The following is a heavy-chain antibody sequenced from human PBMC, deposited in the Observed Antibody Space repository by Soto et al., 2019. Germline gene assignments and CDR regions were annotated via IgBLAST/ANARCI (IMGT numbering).Heavy chain of an antibody. V-gene: IGHV1-46*01. D-gene: IGHD3-10*01. CDR1: GYTFTTHY. Sequence: QVQLVQSGTEGKKPGASVKVSCKASGYTFTTHYLHWVRQAPGQGLEWMGIINPSGGRTTYALKFQGRVTMTSDTSTNTVYVELTSLRSDDTAVYYCARAGENYGSGTFSPPLRYYFNSWGQGTLVTVSS. CDR3: ARAGENYGSGTFSPPLRYYFNS. J-gene: IGHJ4*02. CDR2: INPSGGRT.